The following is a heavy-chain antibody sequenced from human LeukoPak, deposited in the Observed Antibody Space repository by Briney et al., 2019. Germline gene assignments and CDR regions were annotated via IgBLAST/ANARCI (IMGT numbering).Heavy chain of an antibody. CDR3: ARRSPMFRGVSSDY. V-gene: IGHV4-34*01. CDR2: INHSGST. Sequence: SETLSLTCAVYGGSFSGYYWSWIRQPPGKGLEWIGEINHSGSTNYNPSLKSRVTISVDTSKNQFSLKLSSVTAADTAVYYCARRSPMFRGVSSDYWGQGTLVTVSS. J-gene: IGHJ4*02. CDR1: GGSFSGYY. D-gene: IGHD3-10*01.